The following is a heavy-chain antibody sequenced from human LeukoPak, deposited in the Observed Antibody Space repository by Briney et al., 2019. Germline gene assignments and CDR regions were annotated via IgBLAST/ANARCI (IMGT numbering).Heavy chain of an antibody. D-gene: IGHD4-17*01. CDR1: GFTFSSYW. J-gene: IGHJ4*02. CDR3: ARVFIGDYGDYQFDY. V-gene: IGHV3-48*01. CDR2: ISSSSSTI. Sequence: GGSLRLSCAASGFTFSSYWMHWVRQAPGKGLEWVSYISSSSSTIYYADSVKGRFTISRDNAKNSLYLQMNSLRAEDTAVYYCARVFIGDYGDYQFDYWGQGTLVTASS.